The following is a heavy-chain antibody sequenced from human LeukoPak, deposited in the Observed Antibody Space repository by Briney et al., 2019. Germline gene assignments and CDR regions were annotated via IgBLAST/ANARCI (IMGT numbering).Heavy chain of an antibody. CDR1: GFTFSSYS. D-gene: IGHD3-22*01. V-gene: IGHV3-21*01. CDR2: ISSSSSYI. Sequence: GGSLRLSCAASGFTFSSYSMNWVRQAPGKGLEWVSSISSSSSYIYYADSVKGRFTISRDNAKNSLYLQMNSLRAEDTAAYYCARDSFDSSGSPYYFDYWGQGTLVTVSS. CDR3: ARDSFDSSGSPYYFDY. J-gene: IGHJ4*02.